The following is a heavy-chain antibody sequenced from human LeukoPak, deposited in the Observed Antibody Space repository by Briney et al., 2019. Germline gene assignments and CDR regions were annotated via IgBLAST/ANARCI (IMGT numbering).Heavy chain of an antibody. CDR2: ISYDGSIK. CDR1: GFTFSNYS. J-gene: IGHJ4*02. D-gene: IGHD6-13*01. Sequence: PGGSLRLSCAASGFTFSNYSMNWVRQAPGKGLEWVAVISYDGSIKYYADSVKGRFTISRDNSKNTMYLQMNSLRAEDTAVYYCAKALAWGAVAYPLVYWRRGTLVTVSS. CDR3: AKALAWGAVAYPLVY. V-gene: IGHV3-30*18.